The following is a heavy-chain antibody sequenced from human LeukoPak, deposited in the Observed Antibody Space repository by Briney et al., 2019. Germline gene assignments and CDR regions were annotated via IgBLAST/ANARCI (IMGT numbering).Heavy chain of an antibody. J-gene: IGHJ4*02. CDR3: ARLPYDISTGIDY. CDR1: GGSISSSSYY. D-gene: IGHD3-9*01. CDR2: IYYSGST. V-gene: IGHV4-39*01. Sequence: SETLSLTCTVSGGSISSSSYYWGWIRQPPGKGLEWIGSIYYSGSTYYNPSLKSRVTISVDTSKNQFSLKLSSVTAADTAVYYCARLPYDISTGIDYWGQGTLVTVSS.